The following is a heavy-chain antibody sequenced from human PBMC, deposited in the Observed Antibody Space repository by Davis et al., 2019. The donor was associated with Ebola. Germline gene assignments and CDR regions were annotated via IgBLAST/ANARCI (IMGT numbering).Heavy chain of an antibody. J-gene: IGHJ6*02. CDR1: GGSFSGYY. CDR2: INHSGST. D-gene: IGHD3-10*01. Sequence: MPSETLSLTCAVYGGSFSGYYWSWIRQPPGKGLEWIGEINHSGSTNYNPSLKSRVTISVDTSKNQLSLKLSSVTAADTAVYYCARRGHGSGSYLPPYYYGMDVWGQGTTVIVSS. V-gene: IGHV4-34*01. CDR3: ARRGHGSGSYLPPYYYGMDV.